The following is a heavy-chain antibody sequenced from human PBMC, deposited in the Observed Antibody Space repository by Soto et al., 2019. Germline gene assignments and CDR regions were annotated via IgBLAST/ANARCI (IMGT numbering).Heavy chain of an antibody. Sequence: QVQLQESGPGLVKPSQTLSLTCTVSGGSISSGDYYWSWIRQPPGKGLEWIGYIYYSGSTYYNPSLKIRVNISVDTSKNQFSLKLSSVTAADTAVYYCARVTAMVNYYYGMDVWGQGTTVTVSS. CDR3: ARVTAMVNYYYGMDV. CDR1: GGSISSGDYY. J-gene: IGHJ6*02. D-gene: IGHD5-18*01. CDR2: IYYSGST. V-gene: IGHV4-30-4*01.